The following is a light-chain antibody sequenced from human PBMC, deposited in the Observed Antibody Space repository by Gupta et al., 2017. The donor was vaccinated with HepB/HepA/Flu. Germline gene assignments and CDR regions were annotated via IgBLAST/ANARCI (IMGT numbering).Light chain of an antibody. Sequence: QSALAQPASVSVSPGQSITISCTGTSRDVGAYNVVSWYQQHPGKEPNIIWDDVSNRPLAVSNRGYAAKSGQTESSHTLGNEANDEADEYYSQSNGSGTRLFGGGTKITVL. CDR2: DVS. V-gene: IGLV2-14*03. J-gene: IGLJ2*01. CDR1: SRDVGAYNV. CDR3: SQSNGSGTRL.